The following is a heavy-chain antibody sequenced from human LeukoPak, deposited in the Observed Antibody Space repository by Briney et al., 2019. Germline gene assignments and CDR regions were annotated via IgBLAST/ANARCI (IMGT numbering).Heavy chain of an antibody. V-gene: IGHV4-34*01. J-gene: IGHJ5*02. CDR1: GGSFSGYY. CDR3: ARGTRYYYGSGSYYPNWRGNNWFDP. D-gene: IGHD3-10*01. Sequence: PSETLSPTCAVSGGSFSGYYWSWIRQPPGKGLEWIGEINHSGSTNYNPSLKSRVTISVDTSKNQFSLKLSSVTAADTAVYYCARGTRYYYGSGSYYPNWRGNNWFDPWGQGTLVTVSS. CDR2: INHSGST.